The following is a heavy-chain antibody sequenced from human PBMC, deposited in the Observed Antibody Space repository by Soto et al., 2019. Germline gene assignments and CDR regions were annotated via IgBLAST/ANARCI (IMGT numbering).Heavy chain of an antibody. J-gene: IGHJ6*03. CDR3: ARARQYDRDYYYYYMDV. Sequence: SETLSLTCTVSGGSISSGGYYWSWIRQQPGKRLERIGYIYNSGSTYYNPSLKSLVTISVDTSKNQFSLKLSSVTAADTAVYYCARARQYDRDYYYYYMDVWGKGTTVTVSS. D-gene: IGHD3-3*01. V-gene: IGHV4-31*01. CDR2: IYNSGST. CDR1: GGSISSGGYY.